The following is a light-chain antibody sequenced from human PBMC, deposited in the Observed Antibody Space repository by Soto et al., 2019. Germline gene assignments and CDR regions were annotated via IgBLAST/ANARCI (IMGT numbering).Light chain of an antibody. V-gene: IGLV2-14*01. CDR1: SSAVGDYNY. Sequence: QSALTQPASVSGSPGQSIAISCTGTSSAVGDYNYVSWYQHHPGKAPKLMIYEVSNRPSGVSNRFSGSKSGNTASLTISGLQAEDEADYYCTSYTRSTTYVVFGGGTKLTVL. J-gene: IGLJ2*01. CDR2: EVS. CDR3: TSYTRSTTYVV.